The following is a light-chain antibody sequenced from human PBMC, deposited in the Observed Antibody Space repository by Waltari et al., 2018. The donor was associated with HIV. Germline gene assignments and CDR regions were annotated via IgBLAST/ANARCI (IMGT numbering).Light chain of an antibody. J-gene: IGLJ2*01. CDR2: EVT. V-gene: IGLV2-8*01. Sequence: QSALSQPPSASGSLGQSVTIPRTGSSSDIGAYDSVSWFQQHPHSAPKPTLYEVTKRPAGVPGRFSGSRSGDTACLSVSGLQPDDSAAYFCSAYGDNIRVLFGGGTNLTVL. CDR3: SAYGDNIRVL. CDR1: SSDIGAYDS.